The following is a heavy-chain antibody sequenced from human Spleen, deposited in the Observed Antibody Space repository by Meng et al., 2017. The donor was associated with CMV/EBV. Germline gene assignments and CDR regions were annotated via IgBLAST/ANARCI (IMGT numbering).Heavy chain of an antibody. CDR1: GFTFSSYS. D-gene: IGHD2-2*01. J-gene: IGHJ6*02. CDR3: ARYCSSTSCYGTNYYYGMDV. Sequence: GGSLRLSCAASGFTFSSYSMNWVRQAPGKGLEWVSSISSSSSYIYYADSVKGRFTISRDNAKNSLYLKMNSLRAEDTAVYYCARYCSSTSCYGTNYYYGMDVWGQGTTVTVSS. V-gene: IGHV3-21*01. CDR2: ISSSSSYI.